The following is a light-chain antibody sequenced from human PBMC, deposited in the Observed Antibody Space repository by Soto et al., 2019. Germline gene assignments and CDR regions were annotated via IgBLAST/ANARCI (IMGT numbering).Light chain of an antibody. CDR2: GAS. CDR1: QDVSSN. Sequence: EMVVTQSPATLSVSPGERATLSCRASQDVSSNLAWYQQKPGQAPSLLIYGASTRATGTPARFSGSGSGTELTRTISTLQSEDYAVDFGQEYIRWPLTFGGGTKVEI. J-gene: IGKJ4*01. CDR3: QEYIRWPLT. V-gene: IGKV3-15*01.